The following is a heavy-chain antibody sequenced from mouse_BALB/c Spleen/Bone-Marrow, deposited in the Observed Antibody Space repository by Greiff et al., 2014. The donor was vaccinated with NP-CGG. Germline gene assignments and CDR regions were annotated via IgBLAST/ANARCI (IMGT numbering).Heavy chain of an antibody. CDR2: IYPGNVNT. CDR1: GFTFTSYF. V-gene: IGHV1S56*01. J-gene: IGHJ1*01. D-gene: IGHD1-2*01. Sequence: QVHVKQSGPELVKPGASVRISCKASGFTFTSYFIHWTKERPGQGLEWIGWIYPGNVNTNYNEKFKGKATLTADKSSTTAYMQLSSLTSEDSAVYFCARRFITTTHWYFDVWGAGTTVTVSS. CDR3: ARRFITTTHWYFDV.